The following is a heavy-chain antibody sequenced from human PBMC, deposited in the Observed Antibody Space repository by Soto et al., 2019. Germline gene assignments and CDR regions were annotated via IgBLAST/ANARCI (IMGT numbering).Heavy chain of an antibody. V-gene: IGHV3-23*01. D-gene: IGHD6-19*01. CDR2: ISGSGGST. J-gene: IGHJ4*02. CDR3: AKDRKSGSGWYWDY. Sequence: VQLLESGGGLVQPGGSLRLSCAASGFTFSSFAMCWVRQAPGKGLEWVSGISGSGGSTYYADSVEGRFTISRDNSKNTLYLQMNSLRGEDTAVYYCAKDRKSGSGWYWDYWGQGTLVTVSS. CDR1: GFTFSSFA.